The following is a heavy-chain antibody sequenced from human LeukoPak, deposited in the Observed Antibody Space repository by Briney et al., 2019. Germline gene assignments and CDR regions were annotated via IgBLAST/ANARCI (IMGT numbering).Heavy chain of an antibody. CDR3: ASLFRDYFGSGSYYNVDY. J-gene: IGHJ4*02. CDR2: ISSSSSYI. V-gene: IGHV3-21*01. D-gene: IGHD3-10*01. Sequence: GGSLRLSXAASGFTFSSYTMNWVRQAPGKGLEWVSSISSSSSYIHYADSVKGRFTISRDNAKNSLYLQMNSLRAGDTAVFYCASLFRDYFGSGSYYNVDYWGQGTLVTVSS. CDR1: GFTFSSYT.